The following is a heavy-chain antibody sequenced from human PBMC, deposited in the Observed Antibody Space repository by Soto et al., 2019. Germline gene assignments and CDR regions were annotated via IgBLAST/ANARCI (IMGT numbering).Heavy chain of an antibody. D-gene: IGHD6-13*01. CDR3: ASSYSSSCYPTVAGLPPYGMDV. Sequence: SETLSLTCTVSGGSISSGGYYWSWIRQHPGKGLEWIGYIYYSGSTYYNPSLKSRVTISVDTSKNQFSLKLSSVTAADTAVYYCASSYSSSCYPTVAGLPPYGMDVWGQGTTVTVSS. V-gene: IGHV4-31*03. CDR1: GGSISSGGYY. J-gene: IGHJ6*02. CDR2: IYYSGST.